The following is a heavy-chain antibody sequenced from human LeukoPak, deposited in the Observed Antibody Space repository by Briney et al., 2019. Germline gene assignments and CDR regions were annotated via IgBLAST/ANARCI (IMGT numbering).Heavy chain of an antibody. CDR1: GFTFDDYG. J-gene: IGHJ4*02. CDR3: AKVYSSGWYYFDY. Sequence: GGSLRLSCAASGFTFDDYGISWVRQAAGKGLEWVSGINWNGGSTGYADSVKGRFTISRDNAKNSLYLQMNSLRVEDTALYYCAKVYSSGWYYFDYWGQGTLVTVSS. CDR2: INWNGGST. D-gene: IGHD6-19*01. V-gene: IGHV3-20*04.